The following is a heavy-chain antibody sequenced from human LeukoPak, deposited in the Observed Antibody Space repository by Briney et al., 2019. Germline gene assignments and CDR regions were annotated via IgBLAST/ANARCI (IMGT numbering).Heavy chain of an antibody. D-gene: IGHD5-12*01. V-gene: IGHV3-7*01. CDR1: ALRITNNW. CDR3: ARGRATDI. CDR2: IKEDESQK. J-gene: IGHJ3*02. Sequence: GGSLRLSCVASALRITNNWMTWARQAPGKGLEWVANIKEDESQKYYVDSVKGRFTISRDNAKNSVYLQMNSLRVEDTAVYYCARGRATDIWGRGTMVTVSA.